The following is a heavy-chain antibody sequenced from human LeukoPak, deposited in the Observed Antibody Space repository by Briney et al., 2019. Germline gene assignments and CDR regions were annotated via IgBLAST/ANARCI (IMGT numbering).Heavy chain of an antibody. CDR1: GYSFTSYW. Sequence: GESLKISCKGSGYSFTSYWIGWVRQMPGKGLEWMAIIYPGDSDTRYSPSFQGQVTISADKSISTAYLQWSSLKASDTAMYYCARQLKIPAAGTGYGMDVWGQGTTVTVSS. V-gene: IGHV5-51*01. CDR2: IYPGDSDT. D-gene: IGHD6-13*01. J-gene: IGHJ6*02. CDR3: ARQLKIPAAGTGYGMDV.